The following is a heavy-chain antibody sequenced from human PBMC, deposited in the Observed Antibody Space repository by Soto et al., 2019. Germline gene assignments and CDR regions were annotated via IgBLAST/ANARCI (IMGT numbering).Heavy chain of an antibody. Sequence: SETMSLTCTVSGGSISSSSYYWGWIRQPPGKGLEWIGSIYYSGSTYYNPSLKSRVTISVDTSKNQFSLKLSSVTAADTAVYYCARPSRPGYYGMDVWGQGTTVTVSS. CDR1: GGSISSSSYY. CDR2: IYYSGST. V-gene: IGHV4-39*01. J-gene: IGHJ6*02. CDR3: ARPSRPGYYGMDV.